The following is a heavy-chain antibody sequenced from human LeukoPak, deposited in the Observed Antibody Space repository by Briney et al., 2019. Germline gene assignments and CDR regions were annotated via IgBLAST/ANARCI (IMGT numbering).Heavy chain of an antibody. V-gene: IGHV1-18*01. CDR2: ISAYNGNT. J-gene: IGHJ3*02. CDR3: ARARPQNYDSSRYYSAAFDI. CDR1: GYTFTSYG. D-gene: IGHD3-22*01. Sequence: ASVKVSCKASGYTFTSYGISWVRQAPGQGLEWMGWISAYNGNTSYAQKLQGRVTMTTDTSTSTAYMELRSLRSDDTAVYYCARARPQNYDSSRYYSAAFDIWGQGTMVTVSS.